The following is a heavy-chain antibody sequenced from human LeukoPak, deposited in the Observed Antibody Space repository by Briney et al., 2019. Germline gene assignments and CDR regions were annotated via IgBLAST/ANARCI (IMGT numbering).Heavy chain of an antibody. CDR2: ISFDGSNK. D-gene: IGHD5-24*01. J-gene: IGHJ4*02. CDR1: GFTFNSYA. CDR3: AKDDGWLQYNY. Sequence: GGSLRLSCAASGFTFNSYAVHWVRQAPGKGLEWVAVISFDGSNKYDADSVKGRFTISRDNSKNTVYLQMNSLRAEDTAVYYCAKDDGWLQYNYWGQGTLVTVSS. V-gene: IGHV3-30*04.